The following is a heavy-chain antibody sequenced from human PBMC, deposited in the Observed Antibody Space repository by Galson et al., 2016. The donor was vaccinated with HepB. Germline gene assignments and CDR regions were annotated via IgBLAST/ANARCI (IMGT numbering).Heavy chain of an antibody. V-gene: IGHV3-48*04. Sequence: SLRLSCAASGFTFNTYSMNWVRQAPGKGLEWVSFISGSDTTMNYTDAVKGRLTISRDNAKNSLYLQMNSLRAEDTAVYYCANGGPGRGWFIDYWGQGTLVTFSS. CDR1: GFTFNTYS. CDR2: ISGSDTTM. J-gene: IGHJ4*02. D-gene: IGHD6-19*01. CDR3: ANGGPGRGWFIDY.